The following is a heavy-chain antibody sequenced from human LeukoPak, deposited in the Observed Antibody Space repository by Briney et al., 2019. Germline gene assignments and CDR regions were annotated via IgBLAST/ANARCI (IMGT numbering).Heavy chain of an antibody. Sequence: GGSLRLSCAASGFTFSSYAMSWVRQAPGEGLEWVSAISGRGGRTFYGDSVKGRFTISRDNSKNTLYLQMNSLRAEDTAVYYCARRLGAAAGPSDYWGQGTLVTVSS. V-gene: IGHV3-23*01. CDR1: GFTFSSYA. J-gene: IGHJ4*02. CDR2: ISGRGGRT. D-gene: IGHD6-13*01. CDR3: ARRLGAAAGPSDY.